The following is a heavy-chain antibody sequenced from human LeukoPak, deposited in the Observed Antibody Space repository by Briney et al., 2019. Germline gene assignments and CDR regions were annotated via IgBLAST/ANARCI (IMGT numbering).Heavy chain of an antibody. CDR2: IYYSGST. CDR3: ARDSRGYYGMDV. Sequence: SETLSLTCTSSGGSLSSYYWSWIRQPPGKGLEWIGYIYYSGSTNYNPSLKSRLTISVDTSKNQFSLKLSSVTAADTAVYYFARDSRGYYGMDVWGQGTTVTVSS. J-gene: IGHJ6*02. V-gene: IGHV4-59*01. CDR1: GGSLSSYY. D-gene: IGHD2-2*01.